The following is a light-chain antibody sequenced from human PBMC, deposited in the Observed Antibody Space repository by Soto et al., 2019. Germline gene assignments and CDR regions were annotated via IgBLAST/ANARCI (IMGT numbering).Light chain of an antibody. J-gene: IGKJ5*01. CDR1: QSVMNY. Sequence: EVVMTQSPATLSVSPWEIATLSCRAIQSVMNYLAFYQQKPGQAPRLLIYGASTRATGIPDRFSGSGSGTDFTLTISRLEPEDFAGYYCQQHGTSPITFGQGTRLEI. CDR3: QQHGTSPIT. CDR2: GAS. V-gene: IGKV3-20*01.